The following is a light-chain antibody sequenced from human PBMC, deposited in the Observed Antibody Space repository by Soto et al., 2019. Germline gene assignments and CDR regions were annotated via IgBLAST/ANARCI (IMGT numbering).Light chain of an antibody. J-gene: IGKJ5*01. V-gene: IGKV2-28*01. CDR3: MQGTHWPLN. CDR2: LGS. Sequence: DIVMTQSPLSLPVTPGEPASISFRSSQILLHSNGYNYLDWYLQKPGQSPQLLIYLGSNRASGVPDRFSGSGSGTDFTLKISRVEAEDVGIYYCMQGTHWPLNFGQGTRLEIK. CDR1: QILLHSNGYNY.